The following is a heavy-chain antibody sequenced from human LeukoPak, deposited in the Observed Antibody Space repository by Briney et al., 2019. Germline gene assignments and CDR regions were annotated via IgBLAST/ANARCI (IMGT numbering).Heavy chain of an antibody. V-gene: IGHV3-53*01. CDR3: ARGDGVYVY. CDR1: GFTVSSNY. Sequence: GGSLRLSCAASGFTVSSNYMTWVRQAPGQGLEWVSVIYFGGTTYYADSVKGRFTTSRDNSKNTVYLQTNSLRVEDTAVYYCARGDGVYVYWGQGTLVTVSS. J-gene: IGHJ4*02. D-gene: IGHD5/OR15-5a*01. CDR2: IYFGGTT.